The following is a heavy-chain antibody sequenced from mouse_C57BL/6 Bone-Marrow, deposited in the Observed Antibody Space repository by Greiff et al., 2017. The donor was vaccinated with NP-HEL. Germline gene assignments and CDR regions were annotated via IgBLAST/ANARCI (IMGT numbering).Heavy chain of an antibody. J-gene: IGHJ2*01. CDR2: INYDGSST. V-gene: IGHV5-16*01. CDR3: ARDELGRPFDY. CDR1: GFTFSDYY. D-gene: IGHD4-1*01. Sequence: EVQVVESEGGLVQPGSSMKLSCTASGFTFSDYYMAWVRQVPEKGLEWVANINYDGSSTYYLDSLKSRFIISRDNAKNILYLQMSSLKSEDTATYYCARDELGRPFDYWGQGTTLTVSS.